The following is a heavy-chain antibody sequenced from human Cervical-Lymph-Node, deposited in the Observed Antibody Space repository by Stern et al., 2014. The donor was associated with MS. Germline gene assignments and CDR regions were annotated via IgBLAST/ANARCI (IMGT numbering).Heavy chain of an antibody. V-gene: IGHV1-18*01. D-gene: IGHD2-15*01. Sequence: QVQLVQSGAEVKKPGASVTVSCKASGYTFTSYGISWVRHAPGQGLEWLGWISAYNGNTNYAQKLQGRVTMTTDTATSTAYMELRSLRSDDAAVDYCARGLLGIENAFDIWGQGTMVTVSS. J-gene: IGHJ3*02. CDR3: ARGLLGIENAFDI. CDR2: ISAYNGNT. CDR1: GYTFTSYG.